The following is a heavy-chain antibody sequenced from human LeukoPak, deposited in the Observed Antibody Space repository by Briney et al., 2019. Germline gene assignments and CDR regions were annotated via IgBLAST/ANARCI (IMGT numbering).Heavy chain of an antibody. CDR2: LYPNSGGT. CDR3: AREGAYWFDSSGTLGNDY. V-gene: IGHV1-2*06. J-gene: IGHJ4*02. CDR1: GYTFTGYY. D-gene: IGHD3-22*01. Sequence: ASVKVSCKASGYTFTGYYMHWVRQARGQGLEWMGRLYPNSGGTNYAQKFQGRITMTRDTSISTAYMELSHLRSDDTAVYYCAREGAYWFDSSGTLGNDYWGQGTLVTVSS.